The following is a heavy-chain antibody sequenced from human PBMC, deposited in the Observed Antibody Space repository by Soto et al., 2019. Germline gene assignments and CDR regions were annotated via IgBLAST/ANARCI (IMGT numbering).Heavy chain of an antibody. Sequence: GASVKVSCKASGYTFTSYDINWVRQATGQGLEWMGWMNPNSGNTGYAQKFQGRVTMTRNTSISTAYMELSSLRSEDTAVYYCASYTSRIDAFDIWGQGTMVTVSS. CDR1: GYTFTSYD. D-gene: IGHD6-13*01. CDR2: MNPNSGNT. CDR3: ASYTSRIDAFDI. V-gene: IGHV1-8*01. J-gene: IGHJ3*02.